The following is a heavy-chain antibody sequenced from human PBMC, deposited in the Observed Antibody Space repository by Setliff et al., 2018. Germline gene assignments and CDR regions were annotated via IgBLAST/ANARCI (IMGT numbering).Heavy chain of an antibody. CDR1: GFSLSTSLVG. CDR3: AHIAGGGNSPRHDY. V-gene: IGHV2-5*01. CDR2: IYWNDEK. Sequence: ESGPTLVNPTQTLTLTCTFSGFSLSTSLVGVGWIRQPPGKALEWLALIYWNDEKRYSPSLKSRLTITKDTSKNQVVLTMTNMDPVDTATYDCAHIAGGGNSPRHDYWGQGTLVTVSS. D-gene: IGHD2-21*01. J-gene: IGHJ4*02.